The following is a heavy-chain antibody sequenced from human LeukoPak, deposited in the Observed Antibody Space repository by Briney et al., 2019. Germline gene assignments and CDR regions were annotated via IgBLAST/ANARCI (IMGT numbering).Heavy chain of an antibody. CDR2: IYDSGST. V-gene: IGHV4-59*01. J-gene: IGHJ4*02. CDR1: GGSISSYY. D-gene: IGHD6-25*01. CDR3: ARKPSGSSRYDY. Sequence: SETLSLTYTVSGGSISSYYWTWIRQPPGKGLEWIGFIYDSGSTYYNPSLKSRVTISLDTSKNQFSLKMSSVTAADTAVYYCARKPSGSSRYDYWGQGTLVTVSS.